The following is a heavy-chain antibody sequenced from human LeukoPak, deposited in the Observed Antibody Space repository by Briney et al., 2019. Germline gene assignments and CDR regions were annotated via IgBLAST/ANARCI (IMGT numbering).Heavy chain of an antibody. V-gene: IGHV1-18*01. CDR1: GYTFTSYG. J-gene: IGHJ4*02. Sequence: ASVTVSFTSSGYTFTSYGISWVRQAPGQGLEWMGWISTYNGNTNYSQKLQGRVTMTTDTSTSTAYMELRSLRSDDTAVYYCARDLHYYGSGDYWGKGTLVTVSS. CDR3: ARDLHYYGSGDY. D-gene: IGHD3-10*01. CDR2: ISTYNGNT.